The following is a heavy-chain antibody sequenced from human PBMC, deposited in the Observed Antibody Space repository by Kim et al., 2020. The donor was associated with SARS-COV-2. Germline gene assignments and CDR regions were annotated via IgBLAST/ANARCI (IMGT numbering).Heavy chain of an antibody. V-gene: IGHV1-8*01. CDR2: VNPNSGNT. J-gene: IGHJ4*02. D-gene: IGHD3-22*01. CDR3: ARGHSSGFYFGF. Sequence: ASVKVSYKPSGYTFINYDIHWVRQATGQGLEWMGWVNPNSGNTGYAQKFQGRVTMTRDSSISTAYMELNTLRSDDTAVYYCARGHSSGFYFGFWGQGTLVTVSS. CDR1: GYTFINYD.